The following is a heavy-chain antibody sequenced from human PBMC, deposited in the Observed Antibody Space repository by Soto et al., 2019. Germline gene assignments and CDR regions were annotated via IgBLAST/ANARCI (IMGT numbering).Heavy chain of an antibody. V-gene: IGHV3-7*04. D-gene: IGHD1-26*01. Sequence: EEQLVESGGGLVQPGGSLRLSCAVSGFTFRRDWMNWVRQSPGKGLEWVAHTNQDGSEKYYVDSVKGRFTIFRDNAKNSLYLQRNSLRAEDTAVYYCSGGVGDAVWGQGTLVTVSS. CDR2: TNQDGSEK. J-gene: IGHJ4*02. CDR3: SGGVGDAV. CDR1: GFTFRRDW.